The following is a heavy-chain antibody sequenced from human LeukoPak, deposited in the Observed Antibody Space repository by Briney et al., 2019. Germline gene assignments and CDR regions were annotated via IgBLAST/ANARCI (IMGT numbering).Heavy chain of an antibody. J-gene: IGHJ6*03. D-gene: IGHD3-3*01. CDR1: GGTFSSYA. CDR3: ARALSRYDFWSGYYRADYYYYMDV. CDR2: IIPIFGTA. Sequence: PVKVSCKASGGTFSSYAISWVRQAPGQGLEWMGGIIPIFGTANYAQKFQGRVTITMDESTSTAYMELSSLRSEDTAVYYCARALSRYDFWSGYYRADYYYYMDVWGKGTTVTVSS. V-gene: IGHV1-69*05.